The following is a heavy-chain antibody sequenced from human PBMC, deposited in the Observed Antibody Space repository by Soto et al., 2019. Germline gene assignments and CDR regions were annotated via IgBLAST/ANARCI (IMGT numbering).Heavy chain of an antibody. CDR2: IYYNSGST. D-gene: IGHD6-19*01. V-gene: IGHV4-59*01. CDR1: GASISDYY. Sequence: SETLSLTCTVYGASISDYYWSWMRQPPGKGLEWIGYIYYNSGSTSYNPSLKSRVTISADTSKNQFSLKLSSVTAADTALYYCARAGIPVAAPHFDYWGQGNLVTVSS. CDR3: ARAGIPVAAPHFDY. J-gene: IGHJ4*02.